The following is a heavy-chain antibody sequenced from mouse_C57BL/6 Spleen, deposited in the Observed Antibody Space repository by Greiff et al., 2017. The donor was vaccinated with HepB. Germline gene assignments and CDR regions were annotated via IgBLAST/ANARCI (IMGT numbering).Heavy chain of an antibody. CDR2: INYDGSST. Sequence: EVQLVESEGGLVQPGSSMKLSCTASGFTFSDYYMAWVRQVPEKGLEWVANINYDGSSTYYLDSLKSRFIISRDNAKNILYLQMSSLKSEDTATYYCARDRSNRGYFDYWGQGTTLTVSS. J-gene: IGHJ2*01. D-gene: IGHD2-5*01. CDR3: ARDRSNRGYFDY. CDR1: GFTFSDYY. V-gene: IGHV5-16*01.